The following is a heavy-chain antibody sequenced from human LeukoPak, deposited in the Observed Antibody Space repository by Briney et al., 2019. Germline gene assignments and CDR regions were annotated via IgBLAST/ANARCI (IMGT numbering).Heavy chain of an antibody. Sequence: GGSLRLSCAASGFTFSNAWMSWVRQAPGKGLEWVSAITGSGGNTYYADSVKGRFTISRDNSKNTLYLQMNSLRDEDTAVYYCAKWGDFDVLTGYYVPDFWGQGTLVTVSS. J-gene: IGHJ4*02. CDR1: GFTFSNAW. CDR3: AKWGDFDVLTGYYVPDF. CDR2: ITGSGGNT. D-gene: IGHD3-9*01. V-gene: IGHV3-23*01.